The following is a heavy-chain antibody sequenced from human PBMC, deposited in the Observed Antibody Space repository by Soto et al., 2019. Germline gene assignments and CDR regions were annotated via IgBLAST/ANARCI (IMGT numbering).Heavy chain of an antibody. CDR3: ATYDSTGKFDY. CDR2: IYYSGST. CDR1: GGSIRNDY. J-gene: IGHJ4*02. Sequence: SETLPLTCTVSGGSIRNDYWSWIRQPPGKELECIGYIYYSGSTTYNPSLKSRVTISVDTSKNQFSLKLTSVTAADAAVYYCATYDSTGKFDYWGQGTLVTVS. D-gene: IGHD3-22*01. V-gene: IGHV4-59*01.